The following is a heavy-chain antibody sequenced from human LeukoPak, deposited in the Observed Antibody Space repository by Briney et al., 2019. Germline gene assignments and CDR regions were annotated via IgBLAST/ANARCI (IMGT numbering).Heavy chain of an antibody. Sequence: GGSLRLSCAASGVTFRSYWMSWVRQAPGKGLEWVANIKQDGSEKYYVDSVKGRFTISRDNAKNSLYLQMNSLRAEDTAVYYCAGGVTVTTDWGQGALVTVSS. J-gene: IGHJ4*02. CDR2: IKQDGSEK. CDR3: AGGVTVTTD. CDR1: GVTFRSYW. V-gene: IGHV3-7*04. D-gene: IGHD4-17*01.